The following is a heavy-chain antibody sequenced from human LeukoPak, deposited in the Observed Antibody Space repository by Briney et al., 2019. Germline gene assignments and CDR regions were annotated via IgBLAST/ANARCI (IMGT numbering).Heavy chain of an antibody. CDR3: ARDRSPTVTTGFYYYGMDV. J-gene: IGHJ6*02. V-gene: IGHV1-69*04. CDR2: IIPILGIA. Sequence: ASVKVSCKASGGTFSSYTISWVRQAPGQGLEWMGRIIPILGIANYAQKFQGRVTITADKSTSTAYMELSSLRSEDTAVYYCARDRSPTVTTGFYYYGMDVWGQGTTVTVSS. CDR1: GGTFSSYT. D-gene: IGHD4-11*01.